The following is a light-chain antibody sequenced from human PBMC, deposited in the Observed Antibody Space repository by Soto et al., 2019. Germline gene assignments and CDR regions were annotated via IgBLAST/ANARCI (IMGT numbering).Light chain of an antibody. CDR1: QGISNY. CDR2: AAS. CDR3: QKYNSVPYT. V-gene: IGKV1-27*01. Sequence: DIQMTQSPSSLSASVGDRVTITCRASQGISNYLAWYQQKPGKVPKLLIYAASTLQSGVPSRFSGSGSGTDFTLTISSHQPEDVATYYCQKYNSVPYTFGQGTKLEIK. J-gene: IGKJ2*01.